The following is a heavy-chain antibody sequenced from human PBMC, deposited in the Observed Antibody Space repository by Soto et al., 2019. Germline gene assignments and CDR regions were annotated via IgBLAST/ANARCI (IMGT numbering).Heavy chain of an antibody. J-gene: IGHJ4*02. D-gene: IGHD5-12*01. Sequence: SETLSLTCTVSGASISYGGFSWSWIRQSPGKGVEWIGYISHLENTYLHPSFKSRLTMSIDRTRNQFSLKLSSVTAADMAMYYCARGGGYDSFDYWGQGVLVTVSS. CDR3: ARGGGYDSFDY. CDR2: ISHLENT. CDR1: GASISYGGFS. V-gene: IGHV4-30-2*06.